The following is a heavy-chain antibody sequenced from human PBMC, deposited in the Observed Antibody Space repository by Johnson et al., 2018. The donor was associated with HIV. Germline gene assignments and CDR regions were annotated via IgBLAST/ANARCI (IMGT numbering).Heavy chain of an antibody. V-gene: IGHV3-15*01. J-gene: IGHJ3*02. CDR2: IKSKTDGGTT. CDR1: GFTFYNAW. CDR3: TTERGYAYDI. Sequence: EVQLVESGGGVVQPGRSLRLSCAASGFTFYNAWMSWVRQAPGKGLEWVGRIKSKTDGGTTDYAAPVKGRFTISRDDSKNTLYLQMNSLKTEDKGVYYFTTERGYAYDIWGQGTMVTVSS.